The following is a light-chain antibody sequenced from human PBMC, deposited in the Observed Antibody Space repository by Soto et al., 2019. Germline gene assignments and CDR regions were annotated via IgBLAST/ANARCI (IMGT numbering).Light chain of an antibody. CDR1: LVFCSF. CDR3: QQLNSYPR. Sequence: IQLTQSPYSLSASVGDRVTITYRSSLVFCSFLAWYQQKPGKAPKLLIYAASTLQSGVPSRFSGSGSGTDFTLTISSLQPEDFATYYCQQLNSYPRFGQGTRLEIK. J-gene: IGKJ5*01. V-gene: IGKV1-9*01. CDR2: AAS.